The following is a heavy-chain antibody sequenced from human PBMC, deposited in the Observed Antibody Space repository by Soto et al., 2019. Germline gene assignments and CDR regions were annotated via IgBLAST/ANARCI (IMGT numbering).Heavy chain of an antibody. CDR2: VSAYRGYT. CDR3: ARDVGDESITYNDAFDI. J-gene: IGHJ3*02. V-gene: IGHV1-18*01. D-gene: IGHD3-10*01. Sequence: ASVKVSCKASRYTFTNYAMHWVRQAPGQRLQWMGWVSAYRGYTDYAEKFQDRVTMTTDTSTSTAYMELRSLRYDDTAVYYCARDVGDESITYNDAFDIWAQGTMVTVSS. CDR1: RYTFTNYA.